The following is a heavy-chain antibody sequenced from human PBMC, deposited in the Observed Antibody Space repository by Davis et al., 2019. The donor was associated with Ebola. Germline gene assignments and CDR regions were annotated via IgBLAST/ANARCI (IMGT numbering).Heavy chain of an antibody. V-gene: IGHV7-4-1*02. J-gene: IGHJ1*01. D-gene: IGHD6-13*01. Sequence: AASVKVSCKASGYTFTSYAMNWVRQAPGQGLEWMGWINTNTGNPTYAQGFTGRFVISLDTSVSTAYLQISSLKAEDTAVYYCASAYSSSWYVYFQHWGQGTLVTVSS. CDR2: INTNTGNP. CDR1: GYTFTSYA. CDR3: ASAYSSSWYVYFQH.